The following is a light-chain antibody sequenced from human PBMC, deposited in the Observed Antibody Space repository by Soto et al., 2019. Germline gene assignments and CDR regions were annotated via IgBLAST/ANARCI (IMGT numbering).Light chain of an antibody. V-gene: IGLV1-40*01. CDR1: SSNIGAGYH. Sequence: QLVLTQPPSVSGAPGQRVTISCTGSSSNIGAGYHVHWYQQLPGTAPQLLIYGNNNRPSGVPDRFSGSKSGTSASLAITGIQAEDEADYYCQSYDSSLSGSVFGGGTKLTVL. CDR2: GNN. J-gene: IGLJ3*02. CDR3: QSYDSSLSGSV.